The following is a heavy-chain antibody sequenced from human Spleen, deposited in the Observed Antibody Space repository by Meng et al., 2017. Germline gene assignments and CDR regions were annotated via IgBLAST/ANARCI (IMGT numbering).Heavy chain of an antibody. CDR3: ARGPTTMAHDFDY. J-gene: IGHJ4*02. V-gene: IGHV4-34*01. Sequence: VQLQQWGAGLLKPSETLSLTCVVSGGSFSDYYWSWIRQRPGKGLEWIWEINHSGSTNYNPSLESRATISVDTSQNNLSLTLSSVTAADSAVYYCARGPTTMAHDFDYWGQGTLVTVSS. CDR1: GGSFSDYY. CDR2: INHSGST. D-gene: IGHD4-11*01.